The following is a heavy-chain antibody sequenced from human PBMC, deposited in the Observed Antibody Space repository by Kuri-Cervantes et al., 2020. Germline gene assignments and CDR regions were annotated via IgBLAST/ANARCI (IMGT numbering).Heavy chain of an antibody. CDR2: INPNSGGT. J-gene: IGHJ6*02. Sequence: ASVKVSCKASGYTFSGYYMHWVRRAPGQGLEWMGWINPNSGGTNCAQKFQGRVTMTRNTSISTAYMELSSLRSEDTAVYYCAREYYDILTGYSPNYYYYYGMDVWGQGTTVTVSS. V-gene: IGHV1-2*02. CDR3: AREYYDILTGYSPNYYYYYGMDV. CDR1: GYTFSGYY. D-gene: IGHD3-9*01.